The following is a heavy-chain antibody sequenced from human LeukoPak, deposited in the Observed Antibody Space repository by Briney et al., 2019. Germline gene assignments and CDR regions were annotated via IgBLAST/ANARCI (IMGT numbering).Heavy chain of an antibody. CDR2: ISWNSGSI. V-gene: IGHV3-9*01. J-gene: IGHJ4*02. D-gene: IGHD1-26*01. CDR3: AKGTGRYWTFFDD. CDR1: GFTFDDYA. Sequence: PSRSLRLSCAATGFTFDDYAMHWVRHSPGRGLEWVSGISWNSGSIDYAASVRGRFTISRDNANNSLYLQMNSLRPEDSALYYCAKGTGRYWTFFDDWGQGTLVTVSS.